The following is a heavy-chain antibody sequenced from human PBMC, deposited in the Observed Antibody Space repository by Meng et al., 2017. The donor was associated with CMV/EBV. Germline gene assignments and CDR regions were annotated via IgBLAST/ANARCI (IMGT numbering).Heavy chain of an antibody. CDR3: ARDTLGRGMDV. CDR2: INHSGST. J-gene: IGHJ6*02. V-gene: IGHV4-34*01. D-gene: IGHD1-26*01. CDR1: GGSFSGYY. Sequence: GSLRLSCAVYGGSFSGYYWSWIRQPPGKGLEWTGEINHSGSTNYNPSLKSRVTISVDTSKNQFSLKLSSVTAADTAVYYCARDTLGRGMDVWGQGTTVTVSS.